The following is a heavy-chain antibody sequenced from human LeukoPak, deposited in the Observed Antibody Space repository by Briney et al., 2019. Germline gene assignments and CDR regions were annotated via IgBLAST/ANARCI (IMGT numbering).Heavy chain of an antibody. D-gene: IGHD3-22*01. CDR1: GGSISSGDYY. J-gene: IGHJ4*02. V-gene: IGHV4-30-4*01. Sequence: SETLSLTCTVSGGSISSGDYYWSWIRQPPGKGLEWIGYIYYSGSTYYNPSLKSRVTISVDTSKNPFSLKLSSVTAADTAVYYCASFDSSGYHETHFDYWGQGTLVTVSS. CDR2: IYYSGST. CDR3: ASFDSSGYHETHFDY.